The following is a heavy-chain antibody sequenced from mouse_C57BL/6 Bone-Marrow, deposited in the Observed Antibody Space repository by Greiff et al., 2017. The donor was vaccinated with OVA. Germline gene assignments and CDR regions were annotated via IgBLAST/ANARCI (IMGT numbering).Heavy chain of an antibody. V-gene: IGHV1-18*01. J-gene: IGHJ4*01. D-gene: IGHD1-1*01. CDR1: GYTFTDYN. Sequence: VQLQQSGPELVKPGASVKIPCKASGYTFTDYNMDWVKQSHGKSLEWIGDINPNNGGTIYNQKFKGKATLTVDKSSSTAYMELRSLTSEDTAVYYCARGITTVVATGDAMDYWGQGTSVTVSS. CDR2: INPNNGGT. CDR3: ARGITTVVATGDAMDY.